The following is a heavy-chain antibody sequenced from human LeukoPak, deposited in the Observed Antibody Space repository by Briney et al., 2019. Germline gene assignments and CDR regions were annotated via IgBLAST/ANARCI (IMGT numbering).Heavy chain of an antibody. J-gene: IGHJ4*02. D-gene: IGHD3-10*01. Sequence: GGSLRLSCAASGFTFSSYGMHWVRQAPGKGLEWVAVIWYDGSNKYYADSAKGRFTISRDNAKNSLYLQMNSVRAEDTAMYYCVRDGGYYGPDSWGQGALVSVSS. CDR2: IWYDGSNK. V-gene: IGHV3-33*01. CDR3: VRDGGYYGPDS. CDR1: GFTFSSYG.